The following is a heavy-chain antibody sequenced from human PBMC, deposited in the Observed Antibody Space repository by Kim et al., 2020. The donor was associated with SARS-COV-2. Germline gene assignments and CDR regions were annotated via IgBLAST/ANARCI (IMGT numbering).Heavy chain of an antibody. CDR3: AREVRDYYGSVFLDP. Sequence: SETLSLTCTVSGGSITSGGYYWSWIRQHPGKVLEWIGYIYYSGSTSYNPSLKSRVTISVDTSQNQFSLKLNSVTAADTAVYYCAREVRDYYGSVFLDPWGQGTLVTVSS. J-gene: IGHJ5*02. CDR1: GGSITSGGYY. CDR2: IYYSGST. D-gene: IGHD3-10*01. V-gene: IGHV4-31*03.